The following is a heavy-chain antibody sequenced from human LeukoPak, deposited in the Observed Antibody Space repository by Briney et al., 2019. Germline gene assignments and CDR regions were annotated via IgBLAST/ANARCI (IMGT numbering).Heavy chain of an antibody. J-gene: IGHJ4*02. CDR1: GFTFSSYW. Sequence: GGSLRLSCAASGFTFSSYWMSWVRQAPGKGLEWVANIKQDGSEKYYVDSVKGRFTISRDNAKNSLILQMNSLRAEDTAVNYCARLYDDCTRSTCLWYFDYWGQGTLVTVPS. CDR2: IKQDGSEK. CDR3: ARLYDDCTRSTCLWYFDY. D-gene: IGHD2/OR15-2a*01. V-gene: IGHV3-7*01.